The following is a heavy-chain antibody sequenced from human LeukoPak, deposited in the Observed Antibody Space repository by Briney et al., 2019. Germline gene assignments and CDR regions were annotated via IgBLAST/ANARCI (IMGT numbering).Heavy chain of an antibody. CDR1: GFIFSNYG. CDR2: IGGSGLSI. CDR3: VKERMLWFRELSAFDV. V-gene: IGHV3-23*01. J-gene: IGHJ3*01. Sequence: GGSLRLSCAGSGFIFSNYGMNWVRQAPGEGLEWIAGIGGSGLSIDYTASVKGRFTISRDNSRNTLYLQMNSLRSEDTAIYYCVKERMLWFRELSAFDVWGQGTVVTVSS. D-gene: IGHD3-10*01.